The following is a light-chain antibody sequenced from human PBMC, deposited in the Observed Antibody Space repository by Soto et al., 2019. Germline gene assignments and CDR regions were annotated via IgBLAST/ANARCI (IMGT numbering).Light chain of an antibody. Sequence: IQMTQSPSTLSASIGDRVTITCLASQNIGSFLNWYQQKPGEAPRLPVYSAFRIQSGVPSRFNASGSGTDFTLSISSLQPEDFSTYYCQQGSTTPITFGLGTRLEIK. CDR1: QNIGSF. CDR2: SAF. J-gene: IGKJ5*01. CDR3: QQGSTTPIT. V-gene: IGKV1-39*01.